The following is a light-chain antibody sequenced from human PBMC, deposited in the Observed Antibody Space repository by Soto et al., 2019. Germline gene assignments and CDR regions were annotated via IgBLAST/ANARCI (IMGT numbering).Light chain of an antibody. CDR3: CSYAGSYTVL. Sequence: QSVLTQPRSVSGSPGQSVTISCTGTSSNVGGYNYVSWYQHHPGKAPKFMIYDVTKRPSGVPDRFSGSKSGNTASLTISGLQAEDEADYFCCSYAGSYTVLFGGGTKLTVL. CDR1: SSNVGGYNY. V-gene: IGLV2-11*01. CDR2: DVT. J-gene: IGLJ2*01.